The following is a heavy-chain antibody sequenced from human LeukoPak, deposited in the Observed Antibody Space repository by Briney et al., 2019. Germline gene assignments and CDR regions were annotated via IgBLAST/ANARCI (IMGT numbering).Heavy chain of an antibody. CDR1: GGSISSSSYY. D-gene: IGHD2-2*01. CDR2: IYYSGST. CDR3: AVVGFCSSTSCYFYGMDV. V-gene: IGHV4-39*01. Sequence: SETLSLTCTVSGGSISSSSYYWGWIRQPPGKGLEWIGSIYYSGSTYYNPSLKSRVTISVDTSKNQFSLKLSSVTAADTAVYYCAVVGFCSSTSCYFYGMDVWGQGTTVTVS. J-gene: IGHJ6*02.